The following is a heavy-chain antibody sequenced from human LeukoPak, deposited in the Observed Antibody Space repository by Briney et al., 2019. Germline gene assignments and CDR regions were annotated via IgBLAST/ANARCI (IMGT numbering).Heavy chain of an antibody. V-gene: IGHV6-1*01. J-gene: IGHJ4*02. Sequence: TLALTCDISGDSVSSNSAAWNWLRQFPSRGLEWRGRTYYRSKWYNDYAVSVKSRITINPDTSKNQFSLQLNSVTPEDTAVYYCARDYYYSSGYSRYDYWGQGTLVTVSS. D-gene: IGHD3-22*01. CDR3: ARDYYYSSGYSRYDY. CDR2: TYYRSKWYN. CDR1: GDSVSSNSAA.